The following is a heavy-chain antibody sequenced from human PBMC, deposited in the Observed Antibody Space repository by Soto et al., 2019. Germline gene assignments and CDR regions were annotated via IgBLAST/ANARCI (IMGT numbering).Heavy chain of an antibody. J-gene: IGHJ3*01. D-gene: IGHD3-22*01. CDR2: IHPGSGRT. V-gene: IGHV1-46*01. CDR3: ASRYSERSGRSGAFDL. Sequence: QVQLVQSGAEVRKPGASVRVFCKASGYTFTSYYMHWVRQAPGQGLEWMGMIHPGSGRTTYTQKFQGRVTMTRYTSTSTVYMEVNSLRSEDTAVYYCASRYSERSGRSGAFDLLGQATLVTVSS. CDR1: GYTFTSYY.